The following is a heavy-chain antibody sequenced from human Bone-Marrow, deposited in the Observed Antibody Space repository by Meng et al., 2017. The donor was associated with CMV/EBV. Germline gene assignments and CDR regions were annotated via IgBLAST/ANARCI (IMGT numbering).Heavy chain of an antibody. CDR2: INHSGST. CDR3: ARSSYSYGSDY. V-gene: IGHV4-34*01. CDR1: GGSFSGYY. J-gene: IGHJ4*02. Sequence: SETLSLTCAVYGGSFSGYYWSWIRQPPGKGLEWIGEINHSGSTNYNPSLKSRLTISVDTSKNPFSLKLSSVTAADTAVYYCARSSYSYGSDYWGQETLVTVSS. D-gene: IGHD5-18*01.